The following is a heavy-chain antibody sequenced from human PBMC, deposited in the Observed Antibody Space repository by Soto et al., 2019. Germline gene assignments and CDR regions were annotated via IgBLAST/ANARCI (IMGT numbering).Heavy chain of an antibody. J-gene: IGHJ6*02. CDR3: ARRGGVTASYYYYYGMDV. Sequence: PGGSLRLSCAASGFAFSSYGMHWVRQAPGKGLEWVAVIWYDGSNKYYADSVKGRFTISRDNSKNTLYLQMNSLRAEDTAVYYCARRGGVTASYYYYYGMDVWGQGTTVTV. CDR2: IWYDGSNK. CDR1: GFAFSSYG. D-gene: IGHD2-21*02. V-gene: IGHV3-33*01.